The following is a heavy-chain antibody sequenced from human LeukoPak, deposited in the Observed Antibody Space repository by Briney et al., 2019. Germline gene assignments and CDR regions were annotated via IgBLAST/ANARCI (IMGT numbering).Heavy chain of an antibody. Sequence: VSGPTLVNPTQTLTLTCTFSGLSLSTYGVAVGWVRQPPGKALEWLALIYWNDDKRYSPSLKSRLTITKDTSKNQVVLTMTNMDPVDTATYYCAHVVLLMTLYYEYFDYWGQGTLVTVSS. D-gene: IGHD3-22*01. CDR2: IYWNDDK. CDR3: AHVVLLMTLYYEYFDY. V-gene: IGHV2-5*01. CDR1: GLSLSTYGVA. J-gene: IGHJ4*02.